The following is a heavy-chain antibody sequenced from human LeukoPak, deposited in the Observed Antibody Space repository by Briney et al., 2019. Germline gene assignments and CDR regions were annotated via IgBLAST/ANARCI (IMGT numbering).Heavy chain of an antibody. CDR3: ARGRSIAAAVPGY. Sequence: ASVKVSCEASGYTFTGYYMHWVRQAPGQGLEWMGRINPNSGGTNYAQKFQGRVTMTRNTSISTADMELSSLRSEDTAVYYCARGRSIAAAVPGYWGQGTLVTVSS. J-gene: IGHJ4*02. CDR1: GYTFTGYY. V-gene: IGHV1-2*06. CDR2: INPNSGGT. D-gene: IGHD6-13*01.